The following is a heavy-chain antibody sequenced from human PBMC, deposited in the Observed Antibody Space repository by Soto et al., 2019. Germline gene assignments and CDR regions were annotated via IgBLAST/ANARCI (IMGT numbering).Heavy chain of an antibody. V-gene: IGHV4-4*02. D-gene: IGHD6-19*01. CDR3: AKDLGIAVSARRAFDI. CDR2: IYHSGST. Sequence: SETLSLTCAVSGGSISSSNWWSWVRQPPGKGLEWIGEIYHSGSTNYNPSLKSRVTISVDKSKNQFSLKLSSVTAADTAVYYCAKDLGIAVSARRAFDIWGQGTMVTVSS. CDR1: GGSISSSNW. J-gene: IGHJ3*02.